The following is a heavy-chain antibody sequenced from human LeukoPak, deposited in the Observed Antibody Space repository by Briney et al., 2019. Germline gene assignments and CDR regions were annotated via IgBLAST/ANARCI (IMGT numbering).Heavy chain of an antibody. CDR1: GYTFISYD. CDR3: ARVFRGSYNYLRVFDY. CDR2: MNPNSGNT. D-gene: IGHD1-26*01. V-gene: IGHV1-8*01. J-gene: IGHJ4*02. Sequence: ASVKVSCKASGYTFISYDINWVRHATGQGLEWMGWMNPNSGNTGYAQKFQGRVTMTRNTSISTAYMELSSLRSEDTAVYYCARVFRGSYNYLRVFDYWGQGTLVTVSS.